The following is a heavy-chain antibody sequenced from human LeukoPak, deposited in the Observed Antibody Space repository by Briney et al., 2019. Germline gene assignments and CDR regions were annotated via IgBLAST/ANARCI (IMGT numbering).Heavy chain of an antibody. J-gene: IGHJ4*02. CDR1: GFTVSSNY. V-gene: IGHV3-21*01. Sequence: PGGSLRLSCAASGFTVSSNYMSWVRQAPGKGLEWVSSISSSSSYIYYADSVKGRFTISRDNAKNSLYLQMNSLRAEDTAVYYCAREYFSSGLDYWGQGTLVTVSS. CDR2: ISSSSSYI. D-gene: IGHD6-19*01. CDR3: AREYFSSGLDY.